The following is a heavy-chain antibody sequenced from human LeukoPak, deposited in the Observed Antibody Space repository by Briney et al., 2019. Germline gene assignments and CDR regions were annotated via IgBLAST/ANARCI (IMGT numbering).Heavy chain of an antibody. CDR3: AKDGEYYDFWSGYSKGTYFDY. J-gene: IGHJ4*02. CDR2: IPYDGSNK. CDR1: GFTFSSYG. Sequence: GGSLRLSCAASGFTFSSYGMHWVRQAPGKGLEWVAVIPYDGSNKYYADSVKGRFTISRDNSKNTLYLQMNSLRAEDTAVYYCAKDGEYYDFWSGYSKGTYFDYWGQGTLVTVSS. D-gene: IGHD3-3*01. V-gene: IGHV3-30*18.